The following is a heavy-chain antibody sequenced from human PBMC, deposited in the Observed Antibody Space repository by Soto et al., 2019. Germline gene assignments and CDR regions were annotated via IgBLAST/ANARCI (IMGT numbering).Heavy chain of an antibody. CDR1: AYTFTSHG. D-gene: IGHD3-22*01. V-gene: IGHV1-3*01. Sequence: ASVKVSCKASAYTFTSHGMNWVRQAPGRGLEWMGWINPGNGNTKYSQKFQGRGIIERDTSARTAYMKLSSLRSGDTAVYYCERGGYFDSSNYLAFWGLGTLVTVSS. CDR3: ERGGYFDSSNYLAF. J-gene: IGHJ4*02. CDR2: INPGNGNT.